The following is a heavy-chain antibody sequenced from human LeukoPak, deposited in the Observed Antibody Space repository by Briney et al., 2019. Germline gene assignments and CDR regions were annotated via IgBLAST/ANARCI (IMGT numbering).Heavy chain of an antibody. CDR2: IYSGGST. CDR3: ARDLLEWYFDN. CDR1: GLTVSSTY. Sequence: GGSLRLSCAASGLTVSSTYMSWVRQTPGKGLEWVSVIYSGGSTYYADSVKGRFTISRDNSKNTLYLQMNSLRAEDTAVYYCARDLLEWYFDNSGPGTLGTVAS. V-gene: IGHV3-66*01. J-gene: IGHJ4*03. D-gene: IGHD3-3*01.